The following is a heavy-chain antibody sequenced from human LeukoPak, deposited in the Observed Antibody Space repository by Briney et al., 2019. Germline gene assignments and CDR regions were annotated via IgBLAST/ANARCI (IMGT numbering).Heavy chain of an antibody. J-gene: IGHJ3*02. CDR1: GGSVSSYY. CDR3: VRDWEGFNFDI. CDR2: VYNSGTT. Sequence: ETLSLTCTVSGGSVSSYYWSWVRQPPGEGLEWIAYVYNSGTTNYNPSLKSRVTISVDRSKNQFSLKMNSVTAADTAVYYCVRDWEGFNFDIWGQGTMVTVSP. V-gene: IGHV4-59*02. D-gene: IGHD1-26*01.